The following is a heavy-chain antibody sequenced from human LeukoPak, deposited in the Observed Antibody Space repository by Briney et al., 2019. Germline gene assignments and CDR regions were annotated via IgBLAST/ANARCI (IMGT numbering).Heavy chain of an antibody. D-gene: IGHD6-13*01. Sequence: GGSLRLSCAASGFTFSSYGMHWVRQAPGKGLEWVAVISYDGSNKYYADSVKGRFTISRDNSKNTLYLQMNSLRAEDTAVYYCAKGSSCSWYSVLYYYYGMDVWGQGTTVTVS. J-gene: IGHJ6*02. V-gene: IGHV3-30*18. CDR1: GFTFSSYG. CDR3: AKGSSCSWYSVLYYYYGMDV. CDR2: ISYDGSNK.